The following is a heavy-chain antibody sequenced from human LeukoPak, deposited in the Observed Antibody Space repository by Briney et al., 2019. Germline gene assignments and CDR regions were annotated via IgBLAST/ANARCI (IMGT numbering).Heavy chain of an antibody. D-gene: IGHD1-26*01. CDR1: GGTFSSYA. J-gene: IGHJ4*02. Sequence: ASVKVSCKASGGTFSSYAISWVRQAPGQGLEWMGGIIAYNGNTNYAQKLQGRVTMTTDTSTSTAYMELRSLRSDDTAVYYCARDRSGSYYYWGQGTLVTVSS. V-gene: IGHV1-18*01. CDR3: ARDRSGSYYY. CDR2: IIAYNGNT.